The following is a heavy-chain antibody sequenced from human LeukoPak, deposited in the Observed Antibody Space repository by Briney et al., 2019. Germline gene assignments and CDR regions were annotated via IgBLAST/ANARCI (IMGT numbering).Heavy chain of an antibody. J-gene: IGHJ4*02. CDR2: ISSSSSTI. CDR3: ARTVAGPFDY. CDR1: GFTFSSYS. Sequence: PGGSLRLSCAASGFTFSSYSMTWVRQAPGKGLEWVSYISSSSSTIYYADSVKGRFTISRDNAKNSLYLQMNSLRAEDTAVYYCARTVAGPFDYWGQGTLVTVSS. V-gene: IGHV3-48*01. D-gene: IGHD6-19*01.